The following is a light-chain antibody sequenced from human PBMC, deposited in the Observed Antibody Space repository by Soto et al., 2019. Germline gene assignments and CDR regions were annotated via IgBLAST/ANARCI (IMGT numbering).Light chain of an antibody. CDR3: CSYAGSFNYV. Sequence: QSVLTQPRSVSGSPGQSVTISCTGTSSDVGGYYFVSWYQQHPGKAPKLMIYDVTKRPSGVPDRFSGSKSGNTASLTISGLQAEDEAEYYCCSYAGSFNYVFGTGTKVTV. J-gene: IGLJ1*01. CDR2: DVT. V-gene: IGLV2-11*01. CDR1: SSDVGGYYF.